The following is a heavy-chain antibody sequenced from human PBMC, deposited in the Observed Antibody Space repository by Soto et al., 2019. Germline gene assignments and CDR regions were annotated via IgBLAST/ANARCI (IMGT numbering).Heavy chain of an antibody. CDR2: IYHSGST. Sequence: LSLTCAVSGGSISSGGYSWSWIRQPPGKGLEWIGYIYHSGSTYYNPSLKSRVTISVDRSKNQFSLKLSSVTAADTAVYYCARGGCSSTSCYYYYYYGMDVWGQGTTVTVSS. CDR3: ARGGCSSTSCYYYYYYGMDV. J-gene: IGHJ6*02. D-gene: IGHD2-2*01. CDR1: GGSISSGGYS. V-gene: IGHV4-30-2*01.